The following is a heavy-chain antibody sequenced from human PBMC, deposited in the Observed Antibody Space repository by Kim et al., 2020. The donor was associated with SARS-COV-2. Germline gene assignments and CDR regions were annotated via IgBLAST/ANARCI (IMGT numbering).Heavy chain of an antibody. J-gene: IGHJ3*02. Sequence: GGSLRLSCAASGFTFSSYAMSWVRQAPGKGLEWVSAISGSGGSTYYADSVKGRFTISRDNSKNTLYLQMNSLRAEDTAVYYCAKDLPSTLPYSGSRDAFDIWGQGTMVTVSS. CDR1: GFTFSSYA. D-gene: IGHD1-26*01. V-gene: IGHV3-23*01. CDR3: AKDLPSTLPYSGSRDAFDI. CDR2: ISGSGGST.